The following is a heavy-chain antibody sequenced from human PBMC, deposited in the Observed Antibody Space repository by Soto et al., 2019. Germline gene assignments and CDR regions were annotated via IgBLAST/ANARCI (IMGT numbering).Heavy chain of an antibody. CDR2: ISYSGSA. CDR3: QRRVPIPHVITHGMDV. V-gene: IGHV4-59*01. CDR1: GVSISTYY. J-gene: IGHJ6*02. Sequence: PTETLSLTCTVSGVSISTYYWSWIRLPPGKGLEWIGYISYSGSANYNPSLKNRVTMSVDTSKNQFSLKLSSVTAADTPAYYCQRRVPIPHVITHGMDVCGQGPTVTVSS. D-gene: IGHD3-22*01.